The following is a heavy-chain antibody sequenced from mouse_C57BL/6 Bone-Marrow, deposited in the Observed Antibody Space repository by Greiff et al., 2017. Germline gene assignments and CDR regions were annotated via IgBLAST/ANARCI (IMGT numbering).Heavy chain of an antibody. Sequence: VKLQQPGAELVKPGASVKLSCTASGYTFTSYWMHWVKQRPGQGLEWIGMIRPNSGSTNYNEKFKSKATLTVDKSSSTAYMQLSSLTSEDSAVYYGAVYYYGGGWGQGTTLTVSS. CDR1: GYTFTSYW. CDR2: IRPNSGST. V-gene: IGHV1-64*01. D-gene: IGHD1-1*01. J-gene: IGHJ2*01. CDR3: AVYYYGGG.